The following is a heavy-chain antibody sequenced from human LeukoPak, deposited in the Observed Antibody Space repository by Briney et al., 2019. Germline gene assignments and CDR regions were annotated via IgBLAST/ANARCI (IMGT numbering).Heavy chain of an antibody. J-gene: IGHJ6*02. Sequence: GGSLRLSCAASGFTFDDYTMHWVRQAPGKGLEWVPLISWDGGSTYYADSVKGRFTISRDNSKNSLYLQMNSLRTEDTALYYCAKASGGDSAYYYYGMDVWGQGTTVTVSS. CDR2: ISWDGGST. V-gene: IGHV3-43*01. D-gene: IGHD2-21*02. CDR3: AKASGGDSAYYYYGMDV. CDR1: GFTFDDYT.